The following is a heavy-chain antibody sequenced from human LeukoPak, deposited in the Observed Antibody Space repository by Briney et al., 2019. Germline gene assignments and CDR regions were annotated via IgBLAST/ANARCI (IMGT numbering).Heavy chain of an antibody. CDR2: MNPNSGNT. V-gene: IGHV1-8*01. Sequence: ASVKVSCKASGYTFTSYDINWVRQATGQGLEWMGWMNPNSGNTGYAQKFQGRVTMTSNTSISTAYMGLSSLRSEDTAVYYCARSSALAVAGTGFDYWGQGTLVTVSS. CDR1: GYTFTSYD. CDR3: ARSSALAVAGTGFDY. D-gene: IGHD6-19*01. J-gene: IGHJ4*02.